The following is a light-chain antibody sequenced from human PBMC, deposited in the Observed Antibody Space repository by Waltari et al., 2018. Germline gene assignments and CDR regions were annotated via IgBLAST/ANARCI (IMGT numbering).Light chain of an antibody. V-gene: IGKV3-15*01. CDR2: CAS. J-gene: IGKJ2*01. CDR1: QSVTS. Sequence: EIVMTQSPATLSVSPGEGATLSCRPSQSVTSLAWYQQKPGQAPRLLIYCASTRATGIPARFSGSGSGTEFTLTISILQSEDLAGYYCQQYNKGLDTFGQGTKLEIK. CDR3: QQYNKGLDT.